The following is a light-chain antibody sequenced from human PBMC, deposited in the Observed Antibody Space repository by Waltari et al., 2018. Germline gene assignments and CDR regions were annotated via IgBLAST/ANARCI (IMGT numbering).Light chain of an antibody. CDR2: RDR. J-gene: IGLJ1*01. Sequence: SYELTQPPSVSVSPGQTASITCSGAKLGDKYASWCQQKPGQPPVLVTYRDRRRPSGIPERFSGAKSAKTATLSSSGTQAMDEADYYGQAGDSSTAYVFGTGTKVTVL. CDR1: KLGDKY. CDR3: QAGDSSTAYV. V-gene: IGLV3-1*01.